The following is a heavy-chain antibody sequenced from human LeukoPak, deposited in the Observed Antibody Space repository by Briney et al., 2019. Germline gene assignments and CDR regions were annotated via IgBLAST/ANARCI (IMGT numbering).Heavy chain of an antibody. J-gene: IGHJ4*02. CDR3: ARTNTVYGDFDY. V-gene: IGHV3-53*01. CDR2: IFPDGRT. CDR1: GLTVTDNY. Sequence: PGGSLRLSCAASGLTVTDNYFSWVRQAPGKGLEWVSVIFPDGRTYHADSVKGRFTISRDRPKNTLLLQMNSLRADDTALYHCARTNTVYGDFDYWGQGLLVTVSS. D-gene: IGHD2/OR15-2a*01.